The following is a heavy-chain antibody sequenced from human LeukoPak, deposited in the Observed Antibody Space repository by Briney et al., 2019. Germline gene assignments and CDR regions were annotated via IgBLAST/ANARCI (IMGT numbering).Heavy chain of an antibody. CDR3: ARGYCSSTSCYAFDY. Sequence: GGSLRLSCAASGFTFSTYAMIWVRQAPGRGLEWVSTISDSGGNTYYADSVKGRFTISRDKSKNTLYLQMNSLGAEDTAVYYCARGYCSSTSCYAFDYWGQGTLVTVSS. D-gene: IGHD2-2*01. CDR2: ISDSGGNT. V-gene: IGHV3-23*01. CDR1: GFTFSTYA. J-gene: IGHJ4*02.